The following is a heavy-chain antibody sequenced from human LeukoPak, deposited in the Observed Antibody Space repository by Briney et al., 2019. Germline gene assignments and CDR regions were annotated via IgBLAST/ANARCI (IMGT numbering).Heavy chain of an antibody. CDR2: FDPEDGET. Sequence: ASVKVSCKVSVYTRTELSMHWVRQAPGKGLEWMGGFDPEDGETIYAQKFQGRVTMTEDTSTDTAYMELSSLRSEDTAVYYCATVWTGYFDWSPRYWGQGTLVTVSS. V-gene: IGHV1-24*01. J-gene: IGHJ4*02. D-gene: IGHD3-9*01. CDR1: VYTRTELS. CDR3: ATVWTGYFDWSPRY.